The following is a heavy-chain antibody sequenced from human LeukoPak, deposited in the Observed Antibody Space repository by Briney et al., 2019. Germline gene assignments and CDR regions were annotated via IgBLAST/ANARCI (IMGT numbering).Heavy chain of an antibody. J-gene: IGHJ4*02. Sequence: PSETLSLTCAVYGGSFSGYYWSWIRQPPGKGLEWIGEINHSGSTNYNPSLKSRVTISLDTSKNQFSLKLSSVTAADTAVYYCARDGYYYGSGSSTRFDYWGQGTLVTVSS. D-gene: IGHD3-10*01. V-gene: IGHV4-34*01. CDR1: GGSFSGYY. CDR2: INHSGST. CDR3: ARDGYYYGSGSSTRFDY.